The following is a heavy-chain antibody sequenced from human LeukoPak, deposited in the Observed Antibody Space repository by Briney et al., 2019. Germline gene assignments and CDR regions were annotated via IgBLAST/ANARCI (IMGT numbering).Heavy chain of an antibody. CDR1: GFTFSSYS. Sequence: GGSLRPSLATSGFTFSSYSMNLGRPAPGEGLGWVSSISSSSSYIYYADSVKGRFTISRDNAKNSLYLQMNSLRAEDTAVYYCARDGAMAGAFDIWGQGTMVTVSS. D-gene: IGHD5-18*01. CDR2: ISSSSSYI. V-gene: IGHV3-21*01. CDR3: ARDGAMAGAFDI. J-gene: IGHJ3*02.